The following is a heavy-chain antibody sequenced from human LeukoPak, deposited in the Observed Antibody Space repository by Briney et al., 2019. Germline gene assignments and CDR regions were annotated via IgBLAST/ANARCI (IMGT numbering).Heavy chain of an antibody. CDR1: GGSISSGGYY. J-gene: IGHJ4*02. Sequence: SETLSLTCTVSGGSISSGGYYWSWIRQPPGKGLEWIGEINHSGSTNYNPSLKGRVTISVDTSKNQFSLKLSSVTAADTAVYYCASQAPRAPFDYWGQGTLVTVSS. V-gene: IGHV4-39*07. CDR2: INHSGST. CDR3: ASQAPRAPFDY.